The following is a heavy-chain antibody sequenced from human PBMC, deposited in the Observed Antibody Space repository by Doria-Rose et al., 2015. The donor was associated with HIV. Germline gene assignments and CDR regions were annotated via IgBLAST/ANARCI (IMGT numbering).Heavy chain of an antibody. CDR3: ARLSREGFLLDA. Sequence: QVQLQESGPGVVKPSETLSLTCTVSGGSISSYFWSWIRQPSGKGLEWIASIYSSGSTFYNPPLESRVTISLDTSKKQFSLKLKSVTAADTALYYCARLSREGFLLDAWGQGIRVTVSS. CDR2: IYSSGST. CDR1: GGSISSYF. J-gene: IGHJ5*02. V-gene: IGHV4-59*01.